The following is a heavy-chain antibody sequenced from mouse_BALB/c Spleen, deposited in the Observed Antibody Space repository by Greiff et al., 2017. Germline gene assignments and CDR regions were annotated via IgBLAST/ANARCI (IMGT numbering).Heavy chain of an antibody. V-gene: IGHV1S137*01. J-gene: IGHJ4*01. CDR1: GYTFTDYA. CDR3: AREGGNYAMDY. D-gene: IGHD1-1*02. CDR2: ISTYYGDA. Sequence: VQLQQSGAELVRPGASVKISCKGSGYTFTDYAMHWVKQSHAKSLEWIGVISTYYGDASYNQKFKGKATMTVDKSSSTAYMELARLTSEDSAIYYCAREGGNYAMDYWGQGTSVTVSS.